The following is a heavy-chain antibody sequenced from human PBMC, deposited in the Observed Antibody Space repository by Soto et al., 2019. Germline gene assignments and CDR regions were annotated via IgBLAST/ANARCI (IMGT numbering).Heavy chain of an antibody. CDR3: AREGRGKKAGYNGLVSLGY. CDR2: IIPIFNST. Sequence: QVQLVQSGAEVKTPGSSLKVSCKGSGSRFSNYVISWVRQAPGHGLEWLGRIIPIFNSTKYAQSFQGRVTITADKSTSTASLELSSLRSDDTAVYDGAREGRGKKAGYNGLVSLGYWGQGTLVTVSS. J-gene: IGHJ4*02. V-gene: IGHV1-69*06. CDR1: GSRFSNYV. D-gene: IGHD2-2*02.